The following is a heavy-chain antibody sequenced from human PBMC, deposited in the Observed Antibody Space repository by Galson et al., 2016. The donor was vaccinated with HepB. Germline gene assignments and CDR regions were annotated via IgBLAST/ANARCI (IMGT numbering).Heavy chain of an antibody. V-gene: IGHV3-30*04. D-gene: IGHD2/OR15-2a*01. CDR1: GFAFNTFA. J-gene: IGHJ6*01. CDR2: ISYDGSNK. CDR3: ARDLS. Sequence: SLRLSCAASGFAFNTFALHWVRQAPGKGLEWVALISYDGSNKYYADSVKGRFTISRDNSKNTLSLQMNSLRTDDTAVYYCARDLSWGQGTTVTVSS.